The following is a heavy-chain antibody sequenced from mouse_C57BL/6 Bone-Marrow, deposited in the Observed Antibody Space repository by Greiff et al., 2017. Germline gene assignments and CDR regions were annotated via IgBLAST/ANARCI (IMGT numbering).Heavy chain of an antibody. CDR2: ISDGGSYT. D-gene: IGHD4-1*01. J-gene: IGHJ3*01. V-gene: IGHV5-4*01. Sequence: EVHLVESGGGLVKPGGSLKLSCAASGFTFSSYAMSWVRQTPEKRLEWVATISDGGSYTYYPDNVKGRFTISRDNSKNNLYLQMSHLTSEDTAMYYCERGIWDYPYLGRGYWGQGTRVTVSA. CDR3: ERGIWDYPYLGRGY. CDR1: GFTFSSYA.